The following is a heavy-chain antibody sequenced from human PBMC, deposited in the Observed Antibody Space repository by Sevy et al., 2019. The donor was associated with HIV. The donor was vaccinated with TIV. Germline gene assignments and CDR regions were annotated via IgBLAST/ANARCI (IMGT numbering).Heavy chain of an antibody. D-gene: IGHD3-10*01. CDR1: GFTFSNAW. CDR3: TVRITMVRAHRAFDI. CDR2: IKSKTDGGTT. J-gene: IGHJ3*02. Sequence: GGSLRLSCVASGFTFSNAWMSWVRQAPGKGLEWVGRIKSKTDGGTTDYAAPVKGRFTISRDDSKNTLYLQMNSLKTEDTAVYYCTVRITMVRAHRAFDIWGQGTMVTVSS. V-gene: IGHV3-15*01.